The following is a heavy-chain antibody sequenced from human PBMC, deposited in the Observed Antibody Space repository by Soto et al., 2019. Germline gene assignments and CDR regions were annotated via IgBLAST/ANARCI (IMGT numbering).Heavy chain of an antibody. CDR3: ARDEYGYGDSYDS. Sequence: PSETLSLTCTVSGGSIDSGDYYWSWIRQPPGKGLEWIGYVYYSGTTNYNPFLKSRVTLSLDKSKNQFSLKMNSVTAADTAVYYCARDEYGYGDSYDSWGQGTLVTVSS. CDR1: GGSIDSGDYY. V-gene: IGHV4-61*08. D-gene: IGHD5-12*01. CDR2: VYYSGTT. J-gene: IGHJ4*02.